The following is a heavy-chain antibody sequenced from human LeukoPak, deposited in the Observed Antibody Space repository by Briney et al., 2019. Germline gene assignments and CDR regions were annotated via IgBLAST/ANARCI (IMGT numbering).Heavy chain of an antibody. D-gene: IGHD3-22*01. CDR2: IYTSGST. CDR3: ARLYYDSSGYYYYYFDY. V-gene: IGHV4-4*08. CDR1: GGSFSGYY. J-gene: IGHJ4*02. Sequence: SETLSLTCAVYGGSFSGYYWSWIRQPPGKGLEWIGRIYTSGSTNYNPSLKSRVTISVDTSKNQFSLKLSSVTAADTAVYYCARLYYDSSGYYYYYFDYWGQGTLVTVPS.